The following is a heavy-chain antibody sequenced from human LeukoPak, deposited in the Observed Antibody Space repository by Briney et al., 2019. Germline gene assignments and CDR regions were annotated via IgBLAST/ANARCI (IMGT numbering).Heavy chain of an antibody. V-gene: IGHV4-34*01. CDR2: INHSGST. J-gene: IGHJ6*02. CDR3: ARDGTTIVVVTLANYYGMDV. CDR1: GGSFSGYY. D-gene: IGHD2-15*01. Sequence: SETLSLTCAVYGGSFSGYYWSWIRQPPGKGLEWIGEINHSGSTNYNPSLKSRVTISVDTSKNQFSLKLSSVTAADTAVYYCARDGTTIVVVTLANYYGMDVWGQGTTVTVSS.